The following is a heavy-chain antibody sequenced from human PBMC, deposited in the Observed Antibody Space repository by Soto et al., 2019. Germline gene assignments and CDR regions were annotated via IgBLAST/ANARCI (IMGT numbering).Heavy chain of an antibody. D-gene: IGHD3-9*01. J-gene: IGHJ4*02. Sequence: ASVKVSCRASGYTFTSYSMHWVRQAPGQGLEWMGIINPSGGSTSYAQKFQGRVTMTRDTSTSIVYMELSSLRSEDTAVYYCARESRDILTGYPFDYWGQGTLVTVS. V-gene: IGHV1-46*01. CDR1: GYTFTSYS. CDR2: INPSGGST. CDR3: ARESRDILTGYPFDY.